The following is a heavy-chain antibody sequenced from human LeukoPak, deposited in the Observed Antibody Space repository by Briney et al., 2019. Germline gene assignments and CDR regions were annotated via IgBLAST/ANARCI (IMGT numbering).Heavy chain of an antibody. V-gene: IGHV4-34*01. D-gene: IGHD6-13*01. J-gene: IGHJ6*03. CDR2: INHSGST. Sequence: PSETLSLTCAVYGESFSGYYWSWIRQPPGKGLEWIGEINHSGSTNYNPSLKSRVTISVDTSKDQFSLKLSSVTAADTAVYYCARDLSWGHYYYYMDVWGKGTTVTISS. CDR1: GESFSGYY. CDR3: ARDLSWGHYYYYMDV.